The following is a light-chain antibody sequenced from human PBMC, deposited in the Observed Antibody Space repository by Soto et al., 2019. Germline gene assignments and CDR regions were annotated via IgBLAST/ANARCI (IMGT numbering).Light chain of an antibody. CDR1: SSDVGGYNY. Sequence: QSALTQPPSASGSPGQSVIISCTGTSSDVGGYNYVSWYQQHPGKAPKLMIYEVSKRPSGVPDRFSGSKSGNTASLTVSGLQTEDDADYYCSSYAGSNNFVVFGGGTKLTVL. CDR2: EVS. V-gene: IGLV2-8*01. CDR3: SSYAGSNNFVV. J-gene: IGLJ2*01.